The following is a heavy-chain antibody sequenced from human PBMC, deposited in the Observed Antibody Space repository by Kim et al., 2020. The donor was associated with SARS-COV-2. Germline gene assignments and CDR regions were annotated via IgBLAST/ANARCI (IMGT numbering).Heavy chain of an antibody. CDR1: NYTFINYG. CDR2: ISAYNGNT. V-gene: IGHV1-18*04. Sequence: ASVKVSCKASNYTFINYGISWVRQAPGQGPEWMGWISAYNGNTNYAQKLQGRVTMTTDTSTSTAYMELRSLRSDDTAVYYCARDYYYDSSGYGVGMDVWGQGTTVTVSS. D-gene: IGHD3-22*01. CDR3: ARDYYYDSSGYGVGMDV. J-gene: IGHJ6*02.